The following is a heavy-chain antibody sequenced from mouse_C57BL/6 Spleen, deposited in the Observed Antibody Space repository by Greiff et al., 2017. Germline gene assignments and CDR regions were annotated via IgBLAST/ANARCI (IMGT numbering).Heavy chain of an antibody. CDR3: ARDYDGYYRFAY. CDR2: ISYDGSN. J-gene: IGHJ3*01. Sequence: EVKLLESGPGLVKPSQSLSLTCSVTGYSITSGYYWNWIRQFPGNKLEWMGYISYDGSNNYNPSLKNRISITRDTSKNQFFLKLNSVTTEDTATYYCARDYDGYYRFAYWGQGTLVTVSA. CDR1: GYSITSGYY. V-gene: IGHV3-6*01. D-gene: IGHD2-3*01.